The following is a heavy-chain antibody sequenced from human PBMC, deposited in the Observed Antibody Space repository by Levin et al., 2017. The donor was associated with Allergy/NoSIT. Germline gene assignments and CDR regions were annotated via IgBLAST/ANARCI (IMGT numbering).Heavy chain of an antibody. Sequence: PGGSLRLSCAASGFTFSDYYMSWIRQAPGKGLEWVSYISGSSSVIKYADSVKGRLTISRDNAKNTLYLQMNGLGAEDTAVYYCARVISGSLGDFWGQGTLVTVSS. J-gene: IGHJ4*02. CDR1: GFTFSDYY. CDR2: ISGSSSVI. D-gene: IGHD1-26*01. CDR3: ARVISGSLGDF. V-gene: IGHV3-11*01.